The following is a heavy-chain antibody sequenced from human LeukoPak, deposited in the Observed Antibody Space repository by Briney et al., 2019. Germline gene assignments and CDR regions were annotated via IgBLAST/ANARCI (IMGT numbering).Heavy chain of an antibody. D-gene: IGHD1-26*01. CDR2: VYNSGST. J-gene: IGHJ3*02. CDR3: ARDSGGPHSGFEI. V-gene: IGHV4-59*01. CDR1: GGSISNYY. Sequence: PSETLSLTCNVSGGSISNYYWSWIRQPPGKGLEWIGYVYNSGSTSYNPPLKSRVTITINTSKNQYSLKMSSVTAADTAVYYCARDSGGPHSGFEIWGQGTMVTASS.